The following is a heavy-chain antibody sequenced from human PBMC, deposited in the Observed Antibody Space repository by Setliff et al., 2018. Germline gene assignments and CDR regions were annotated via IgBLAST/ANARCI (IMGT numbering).Heavy chain of an antibody. CDR3: ARVGSSSWLHPDVYYYYGMDV. Sequence: ASVKVSCKASGYTFTSCGISWVRQAPGQGLEWMGWISAYNGNTNYAQKLQGRVTMTTDTSTSTAYMELRSLRSDDTAVYYCARVGSSSWLHPDVYYYYGMDVWGQGTTVTVSS. J-gene: IGHJ6*02. D-gene: IGHD6-13*01. V-gene: IGHV1-18*01. CDR1: GYTFTSCG. CDR2: ISAYNGNT.